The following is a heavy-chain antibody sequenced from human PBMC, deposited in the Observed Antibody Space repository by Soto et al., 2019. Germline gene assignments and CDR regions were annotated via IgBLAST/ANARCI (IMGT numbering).Heavy chain of an antibody. D-gene: IGHD2-2*01. V-gene: IGHV3-74*03. Sequence: EVQLVESGGDLVQPGGSLRLSCAASGFTFRGHWMHWVRQVPGKGLEWVSRINTDGGTSAYADSVKGRFTISRDNAKNTLYRQMTALRAEDTAVYYCAREAGYCSRTSCYRRAFDTWGQGTTVTVSS. CDR2: INTDGGTS. J-gene: IGHJ3*02. CDR3: AREAGYCSRTSCYRRAFDT. CDR1: GFTFRGHW.